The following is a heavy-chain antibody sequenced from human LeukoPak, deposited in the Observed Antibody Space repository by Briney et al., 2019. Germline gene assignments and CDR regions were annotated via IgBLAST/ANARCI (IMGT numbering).Heavy chain of an antibody. CDR1: GGTFSSYA. Sequence: ASVTVSCKASGGTFSSYAISWVRQAPGQGLEWMGGIIPIFGTANYAQKFQGRATITTDESTSTAYMELSSLRSEDTAVYYCATFPPDNWNYRRYFAYWGQGTLVTVSS. V-gene: IGHV1-69*05. CDR2: IIPIFGTA. D-gene: IGHD1-7*01. CDR3: ATFPPDNWNYRRYFAY. J-gene: IGHJ4*02.